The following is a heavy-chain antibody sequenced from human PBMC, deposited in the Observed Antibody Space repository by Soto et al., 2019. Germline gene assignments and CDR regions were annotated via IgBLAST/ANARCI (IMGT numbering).Heavy chain of an antibody. CDR2: IFNGGTRT. Sequence: PGESLKISCTATGFTFSDYEMSWVRQAPGKGLEWVATIFNGGTRTFYADSVRGRFAVSRDDSKNTLYLQLNSLRADDTAVYYCAYRTXFDFWGPGTLVTVSS. CDR1: GFTFSDYE. J-gene: IGHJ5*01. V-gene: IGHV3-23*05. D-gene: IGHD1-1*01. CDR3: AYRTXFDF.